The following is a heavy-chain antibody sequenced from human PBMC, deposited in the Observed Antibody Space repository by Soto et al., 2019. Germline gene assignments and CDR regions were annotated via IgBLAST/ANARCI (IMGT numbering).Heavy chain of an antibody. V-gene: IGHV1-69*13. Sequence: SVKVSCKASGGTFSSDAISWVRQAPGQGLEWRGGIIPIFGTANYAQKFQGRVTITADESTSTAYMELRSLRSEDTAVYYCASGRTYCGGACVNWFDPWGQGTLVTVSS. CDR2: IIPIFGTA. CDR1: GGTFSSDA. J-gene: IGHJ5*02. CDR3: ASGRTYCGGACVNWFDP. D-gene: IGHD2-21*02.